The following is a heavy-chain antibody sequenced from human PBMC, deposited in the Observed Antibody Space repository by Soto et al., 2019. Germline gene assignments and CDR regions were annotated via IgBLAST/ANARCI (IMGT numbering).Heavy chain of an antibody. V-gene: IGHV1-46*01. Sequence: ASVKVSCKASGHTLINYYMHWVRQAPGQGLDWLGKIDPSGNGTSYAERFQGRITLTSDTSTNTVYVELSSLRSEDTAIYYCALNYYDTSAYIYWGQGTLVTVSS. D-gene: IGHD3-22*01. CDR1: GHTLINYY. J-gene: IGHJ4*02. CDR3: ALNYYDTSAYIY. CDR2: IDPSGNGT.